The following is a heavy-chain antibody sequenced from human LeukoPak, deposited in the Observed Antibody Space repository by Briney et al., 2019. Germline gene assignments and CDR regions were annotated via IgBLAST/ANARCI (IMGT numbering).Heavy chain of an antibody. D-gene: IGHD4/OR15-4a*01. Sequence: PGRSLRLSCAASGFTFSSYGMHWVRQAPGKGLEWVAVISYDGSNKYYADSVKGRFTISRDNSKNTLYLQMNSLRAEDTAVYYCATLPDYGGYPGPDYWGQGTLVTVSS. V-gene: IGHV3-30*03. CDR1: GFTFSSYG. CDR3: ATLPDYGGYPGPDY. J-gene: IGHJ4*02. CDR2: ISYDGSNK.